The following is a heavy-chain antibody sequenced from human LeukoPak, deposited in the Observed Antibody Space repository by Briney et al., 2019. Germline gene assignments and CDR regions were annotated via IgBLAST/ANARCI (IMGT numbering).Heavy chain of an antibody. CDR3: AREHYYDSSGYYFFDY. Sequence: SETLSLTCTVSGGSISSSSYYWGWIRQPPGKGLEWIGSIYYSGSTYYNPSLKSRVTISVDTSKNQFSLRLSSVTAADTAVYYCAREHYYDSSGYYFFDYWGQGTLVTVSS. J-gene: IGHJ4*02. CDR1: GGSISSSSYY. CDR2: IYYSGST. D-gene: IGHD3-22*01. V-gene: IGHV4-39*07.